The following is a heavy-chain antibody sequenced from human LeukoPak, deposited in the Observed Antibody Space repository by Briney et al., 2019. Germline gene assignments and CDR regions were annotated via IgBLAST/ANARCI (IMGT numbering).Heavy chain of an antibody. Sequence: GGSLRLSCAASGFTFSTYWMSWVRQAPGEGLEWVANIKADGSLRFYVDSVEGRFTIFRDNVKNSLYLQMNSLRVEDTAMYYCARGEFGDLRYDYWGQGSLVTVSS. D-gene: IGHD4-17*01. CDR3: ARGEFGDLRYDY. CDR1: GFTFSTYW. J-gene: IGHJ4*02. V-gene: IGHV3-7*03. CDR2: IKADGSLR.